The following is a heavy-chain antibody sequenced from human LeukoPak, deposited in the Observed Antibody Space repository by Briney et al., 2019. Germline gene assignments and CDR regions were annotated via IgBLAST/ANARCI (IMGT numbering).Heavy chain of an antibody. CDR3: ARKAWGSGTYFPDF. CDR2: IHYTGIT. Sequence: SETLSLTCTVSGGSVSSSSYYWGRIRQPPGKGLEWIGSIHYTGITHYNPSLKSRVTISVDTSKNQFSLKVSSVTAADTALYYCARKAWGSGTYFPDFWGQGTLVTVSS. V-gene: IGHV4-39*01. J-gene: IGHJ4*02. CDR1: GGSVSSSSYY. D-gene: IGHD3-10*01.